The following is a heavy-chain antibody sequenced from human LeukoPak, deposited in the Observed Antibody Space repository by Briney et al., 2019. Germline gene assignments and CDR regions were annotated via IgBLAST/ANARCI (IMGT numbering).Heavy chain of an antibody. J-gene: IGHJ6*03. CDR1: GGSINSGSYY. V-gene: IGHV4-61*02. D-gene: IGHD6-19*01. Sequence: PSETLSLTCTVSGGSINSGSYYWSWIRQPAGKGLEWIGRIYTSGSTNYNPSLKSRVTISVDTSKNQFSLKLSSVTAADTAVYYCARAGSGWSLYYYYYYMDVWGKGTTVTISS. CDR2: IYTSGST. CDR3: ARAGSGWSLYYYYYYMDV.